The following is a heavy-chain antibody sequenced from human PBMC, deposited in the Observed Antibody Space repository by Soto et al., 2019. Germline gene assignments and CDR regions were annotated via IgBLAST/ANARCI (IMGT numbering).Heavy chain of an antibody. V-gene: IGHV1-58*01. Sequence: SVKVSCKASGFTFTSSAVQWVRQARGQRLEWIGWIVVGSGNTNYAQKFQERVTITRDMSTSTAYMELSSLRSEDTAVYYCAALVKFGGVIGLPDDAFDIWGQGTMVNVS. CDR3: AALVKFGGVIGLPDDAFDI. J-gene: IGHJ3*02. CDR2: IVVGSGNT. CDR1: GFTFTSSA. D-gene: IGHD3-16*02.